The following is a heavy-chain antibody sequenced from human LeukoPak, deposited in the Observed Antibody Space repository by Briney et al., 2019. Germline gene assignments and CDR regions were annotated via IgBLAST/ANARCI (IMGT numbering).Heavy chain of an antibody. J-gene: IGHJ4*02. CDR3: AGDRTRGLLEY. V-gene: IGHV3-53*01. Sequence: PGGSLRLSCAASGFISNNYMSWVRQAPGKGLEWVSDIYSGGSTYYADSVKGRFTISRDNSKNTEYLQMNSLRVEDTAVYYCAGDRTRGLLEYWGQGTLVTVSS. CDR2: IYSGGST. D-gene: IGHD4/OR15-4a*01. CDR1: GFISNNY.